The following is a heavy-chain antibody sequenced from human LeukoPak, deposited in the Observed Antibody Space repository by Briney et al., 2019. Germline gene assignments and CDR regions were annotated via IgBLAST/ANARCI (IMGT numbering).Heavy chain of an antibody. CDR1: AYTFTNYY. J-gene: IGHJ4*02. CDR2: ISTYNANT. V-gene: IGHV1-18*01. D-gene: IGHD2-8*01. CDR3: AREECSIGVCYPSGY. Sequence: ASVKVSCKTSAYTFTNYYIAWVRQAPGQGLEWMGWISTYNANTNYALKLQGRVTLTTDTSTSTAYMELKSLRSDDTAVYYCAREECSIGVCYPSGYWGQGTLVTVSS.